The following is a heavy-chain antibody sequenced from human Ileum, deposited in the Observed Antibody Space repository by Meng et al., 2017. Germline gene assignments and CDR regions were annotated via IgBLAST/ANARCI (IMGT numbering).Heavy chain of an antibody. CDR1: GGSIRSSNW. Sequence: VPRHETARGVLKPSGTRPLTRAVSGGSIRSSNWWSWVRQPPGKGLEWIGEIYHSGSTNYNPSLKSRVTISVDKSKNQFSLKLSSVTAADTAVYYCASLRYNWNYSADYWGQGTLVTVSS. CDR3: ASLRYNWNYSADY. CDR2: IYHSGST. J-gene: IGHJ4*02. D-gene: IGHD1-7*01. V-gene: IGHV4-4*02.